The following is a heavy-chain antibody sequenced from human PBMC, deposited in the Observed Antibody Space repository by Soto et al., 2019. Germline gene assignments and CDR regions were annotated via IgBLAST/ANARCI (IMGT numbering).Heavy chain of an antibody. V-gene: IGHV4-59*12. CDR2: IYYSGST. J-gene: IGHJ3*02. CDR1: GGSISSYY. Sequence: SETLSLTCTVSGGSISSYYWSWIRQPPGKGLEWIGYIYYSGSTNYNPSLKSRVTISVDKSKNQFSLKLRSVTAADTAVYYCARVSIAVAALGAFDIWGQGTMVTVSS. D-gene: IGHD6-19*01. CDR3: ARVSIAVAALGAFDI.